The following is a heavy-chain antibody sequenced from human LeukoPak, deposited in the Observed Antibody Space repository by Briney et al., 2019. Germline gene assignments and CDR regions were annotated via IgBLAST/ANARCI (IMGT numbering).Heavy chain of an antibody. V-gene: IGHV3-7*01. CDR3: ARGGAAAARKRGVDY. J-gene: IGHJ4*02. Sequence: PGGSLRLSCAASGFTVSSNYMSWVRQAPGKGLEWVASIKEDGSDKFYVASVKGRFTISRDNAKNSLYLQMNSLRAEDTAVYYCARGGAAAARKRGVDYWGQGTLVTVSS. D-gene: IGHD6-13*01. CDR1: GFTVSSNY. CDR2: IKEDGSDK.